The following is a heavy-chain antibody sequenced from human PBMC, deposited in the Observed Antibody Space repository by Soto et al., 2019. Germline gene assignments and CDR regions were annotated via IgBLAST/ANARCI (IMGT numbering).Heavy chain of an antibody. Sequence: ESLKLSCKGSGYSFTSYWIVLVRQMPGKGLAWMGIIYPGDSDTRYSPSFQGQVTISADKSISTAYLQWSSLKASDTAMYYCARHIAAAVTGYYGMDVWGQGTTVTVSS. CDR1: GYSFTSYW. CDR2: IYPGDSDT. J-gene: IGHJ6*02. D-gene: IGHD6-13*01. CDR3: ARHIAAAVTGYYGMDV. V-gene: IGHV5-51*01.